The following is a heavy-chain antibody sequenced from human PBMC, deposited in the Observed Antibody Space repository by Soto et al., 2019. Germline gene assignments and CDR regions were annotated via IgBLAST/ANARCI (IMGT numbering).Heavy chain of an antibody. CDR1: GGSLSGSSDF. CDR2: IYSGGST. J-gene: IGHJ5*02. Sequence: ETLSLTCTVSGGSLSGSSDFWGWVRQAPGKGLEWVSVIYSGGSTYYADSVKGRFTISRDNSENTLYLQMNSLRAEDTAVYYCARDSNVCGGDCYEDPNWFDPWGQGTLVTVSS. V-gene: IGHV3-66*01. D-gene: IGHD2-21*02. CDR3: ARDSNVCGGDCYEDPNWFDP.